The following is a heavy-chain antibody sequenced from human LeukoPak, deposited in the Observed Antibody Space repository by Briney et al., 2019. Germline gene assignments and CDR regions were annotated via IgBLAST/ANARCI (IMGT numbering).Heavy chain of an antibody. CDR1: GFTVSNNY. CDR3: AKARYSSGWDYFDY. Sequence: GGSLRLSCAASGFTVSNNYMSWVRQAPGKGLEWVSGISGSGGSTYYADSVKGRFTISRDNSKNTLYLQMNSLRGEDTAVYYCAKARYSSGWDYFDYWGQGTLVTVSS. J-gene: IGHJ4*02. V-gene: IGHV3-23*01. D-gene: IGHD6-19*01. CDR2: ISGSGGST.